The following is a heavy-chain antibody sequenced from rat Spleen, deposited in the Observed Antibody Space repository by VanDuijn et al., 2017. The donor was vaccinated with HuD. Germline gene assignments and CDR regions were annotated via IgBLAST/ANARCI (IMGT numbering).Heavy chain of an antibody. J-gene: IGHJ3*01. CDR1: GFSLTSYH. D-gene: IGHD5-1*01. CDR3: ARGWERFAY. CDR2: IWSGGNT. Sequence: QVQLKESGPGLMQPSQTLSLTCFVSGFSLTSYHVHWVRQSPGKGLEWMAVIWSGGNTDYNPALKSRLSISRDTSKSQVFLKMNILQTEDTAMYFCARGWERFAYWGQGTLVTVSS. V-gene: IGHV2-32*01.